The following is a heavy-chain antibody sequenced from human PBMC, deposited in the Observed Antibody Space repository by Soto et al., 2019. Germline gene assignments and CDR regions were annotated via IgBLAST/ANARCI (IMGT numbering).Heavy chain of an antibody. J-gene: IGHJ5*01. CDR2: MNPTSGNT. CDR3: ARSDGHIFTWLDS. D-gene: IGHD3-9*01. Sequence: QVQLVQSGTEVKTPGASVKVSCKASGYTFTTYDMNWVRQAPGQGLEWMGWMNPTSGNTGYAQKFQGRLTMTWDTAIDIAHMELSSRRNEDPAVYYCARSDGHIFTWLDSWGQGTLVTVSA. V-gene: IGHV1-8*01. CDR1: GYTFTTYD.